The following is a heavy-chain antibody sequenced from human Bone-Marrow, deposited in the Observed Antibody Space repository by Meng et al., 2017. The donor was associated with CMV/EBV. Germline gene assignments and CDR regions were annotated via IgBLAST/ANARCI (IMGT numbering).Heavy chain of an antibody. V-gene: IGHV3-21*01. CDR3: ARAISNYYGMDV. J-gene: IGHJ6*02. D-gene: IGHD4-11*01. Sequence: GESLKISCAASGFTFSSYSMNWVRQAPGKGLEWVSSISSSSSYIYYADSVKGRFTISRDNAKNSLYLQMNSLRAEDTAVYYCARAISNYYGMDVWGQGTTVTVSS. CDR1: GFTFSSYS. CDR2: ISSSSSYI.